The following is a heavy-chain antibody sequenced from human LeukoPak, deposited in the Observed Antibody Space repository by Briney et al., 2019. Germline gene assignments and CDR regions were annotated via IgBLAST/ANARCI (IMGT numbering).Heavy chain of an antibody. CDR1: GDSISSSSYY. CDR3: ARATVAVPDY. D-gene: IGHD6-19*01. Sequence: SETLSLTCTVSGDSISSSSYYWGWIRQPPGEGLQWIGSIYYSGNTYYNPSLKSRVTISLDTSKNQSSLKLSSVTAADTAVYYCARATVAVPDYWGQGTLVTVSS. CDR2: IYYSGNT. J-gene: IGHJ4*02. V-gene: IGHV4-39*01.